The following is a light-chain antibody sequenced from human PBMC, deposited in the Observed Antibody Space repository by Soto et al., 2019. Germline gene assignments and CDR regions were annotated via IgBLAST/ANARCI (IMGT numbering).Light chain of an antibody. Sequence: DIVMTQSPLSLPVTPGEPASISCRSSQSLLHSNGNYYLDWYLQKPGQSPQLLIYLGSNRASGVPDRFSCSGSGTDSTLKISRVEAEDVGVYYCMQSLQAPRTFGQGTKLEIK. CDR2: LGS. CDR3: MQSLQAPRT. CDR1: QSLLHSNGNYY. V-gene: IGKV2-28*01. J-gene: IGKJ2*01.